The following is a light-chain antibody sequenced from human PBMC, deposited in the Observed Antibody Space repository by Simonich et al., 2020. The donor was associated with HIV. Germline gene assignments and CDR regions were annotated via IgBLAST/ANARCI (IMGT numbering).Light chain of an antibody. CDR2: DAS. J-gene: IGKJ2*01. V-gene: IGKV1-33*01. CDR3: QHYDNLPSYT. Sequence: DIKMTQSPSSLSASVGDRVTITCQASQDISNFLNWYQQKPGKAPKLLIFDASHLETGVPSRFSGSGSGTDFTFTISSLQPEDFATYYCQHYDNLPSYTFARGPSWRSN. CDR1: QDISNF.